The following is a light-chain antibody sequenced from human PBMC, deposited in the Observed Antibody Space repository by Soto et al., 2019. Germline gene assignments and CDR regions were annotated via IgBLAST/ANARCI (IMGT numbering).Light chain of an antibody. CDR2: DVS. Sequence: QSALTQPRSVSGPPGQSVSISCSGTSSDVGTYNYVSWYQQHPGKAPKLMIYDVSNRPSGVSNRFSGSKSGNTASLTISGLQAEDEADYYCSSYTSSSTLVVFGGGTKLTVL. CDR3: SSYTSSSTLVV. J-gene: IGLJ2*01. V-gene: IGLV2-14*01. CDR1: SSDVGTYNY.